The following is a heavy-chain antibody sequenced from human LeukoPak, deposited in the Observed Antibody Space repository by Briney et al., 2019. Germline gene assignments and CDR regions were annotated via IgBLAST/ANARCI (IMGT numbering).Heavy chain of an antibody. CDR2: IYYSGST. Sequence: SETLSLTCTVSGGPISSYYWSWIRQPPGKGLEWIGYIYYSGSTNYNPSLKSRDTISVDTTKDQFSLKLSSVTAADTAVYYCARDLRTNWFDPWGQGTLVTVSS. CDR1: GGPISSYY. J-gene: IGHJ5*02. CDR3: ARDLRTNWFDP. V-gene: IGHV4-59*01.